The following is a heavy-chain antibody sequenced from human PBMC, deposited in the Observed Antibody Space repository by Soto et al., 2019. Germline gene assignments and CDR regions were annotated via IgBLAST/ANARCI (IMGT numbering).Heavy chain of an antibody. D-gene: IGHD3-22*01. J-gene: IGHJ4*02. V-gene: IGHV1-46*01. CDR1: GYTFIDYY. CDR2: INPSGDST. Sequence: ASVKVSCKASGYTFIDYYMHWVRQAPGQGLEWMGVINPSGDSTGFAQKFQGRLTMTRDTSTSTLYMELSSLRSEDTAVYYCARVGSSLVVANNDYFEYWGQGTLVSVSS. CDR3: ARVGSSLVVANNDYFEY.